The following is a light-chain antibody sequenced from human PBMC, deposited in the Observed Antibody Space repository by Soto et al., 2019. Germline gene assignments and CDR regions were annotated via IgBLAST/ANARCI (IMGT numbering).Light chain of an antibody. J-gene: IGKJ1*01. CDR2: DAS. CDR1: QSISSW. CDR3: QQYNSYSMT. V-gene: IGKV1-5*01. Sequence: DIQMTQSPSTLSASVGDRVTITCRASQSISSWLAWYQQKPGKAPKLLIYDASRLESGDQSRYSGSGYGTEFTLTISSLQPDDFATYYCQQYNSYSMTFGQGTKV.